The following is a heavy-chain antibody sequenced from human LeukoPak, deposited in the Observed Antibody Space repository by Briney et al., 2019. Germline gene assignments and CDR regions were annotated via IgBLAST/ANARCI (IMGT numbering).Heavy chain of an antibody. D-gene: IGHD3-9*01. CDR3: ARGGYDILTPHSLWFDP. CDR1: GGSFSGYY. V-gene: IGHV4-34*01. CDR2: INHSGST. J-gene: IGHJ5*02. Sequence: PSETLSLTCAVYGGSFSGYYWSWIRQPPGKGLEWIGEINHSGSTNYNPSLKSRVTISVDTSKNQFSLKLSSVTAADTAVYYCARGGYDILTPHSLWFDPWGQGTLVTVSS.